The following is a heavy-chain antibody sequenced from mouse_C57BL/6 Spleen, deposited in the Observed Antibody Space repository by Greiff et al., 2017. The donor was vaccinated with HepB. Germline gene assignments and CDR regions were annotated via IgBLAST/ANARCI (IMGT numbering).Heavy chain of an antibody. J-gene: IGHJ1*03. CDR2: IDPEDGDT. Sequence: VQLQQSGAELVRPGASVKLSCTASGFNIKDYYMHWVKQRPEQGLEWIGRIDPEDGDTEYAPKFQGKATMTADTSSNTAYLQLSSLTSEDTAVYYCTPYDYDAVYWYFDVWGTGTTVTVSS. CDR3: TPYDYDAVYWYFDV. V-gene: IGHV14-1*01. D-gene: IGHD2-4*01. CDR1: GFNIKDYY.